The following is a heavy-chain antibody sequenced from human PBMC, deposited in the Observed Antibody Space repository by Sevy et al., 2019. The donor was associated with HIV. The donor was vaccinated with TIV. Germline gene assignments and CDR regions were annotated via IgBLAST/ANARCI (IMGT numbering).Heavy chain of an antibody. J-gene: IGHJ4*02. CDR1: GFTFSSYA. CDR2: ISGSGGST. V-gene: IGHV3-23*01. D-gene: IGHD3-3*01. CDR3: AKGYYDFWSGYYEEEYYFDY. Sequence: GGSLRLSCAASGFTFSSYAMSWVRQAPGKGLEWVSAISGSGGSTYYADSVKGRFTISRDNSKNTLYLQMNSLRAEDTAVYYCAKGYYDFWSGYYEEEYYFDYWSQGTLVTVSS.